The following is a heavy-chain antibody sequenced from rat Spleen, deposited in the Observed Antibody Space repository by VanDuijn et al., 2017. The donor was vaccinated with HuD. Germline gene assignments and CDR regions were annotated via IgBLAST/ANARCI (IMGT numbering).Heavy chain of an antibody. CDR1: GFSLTNNH. V-gene: IGHV2-15*01. D-gene: IGHD1-10*01. CDR2: IWSGGST. J-gene: IGHJ2*01. CDR3: ARGITTSTGLDY. Sequence: QVQLKESGPGLVQPSQTLSPTCTVSGFSLTNNHVSWVRQPPGKGLEWIGAIWSGGSTDYNSALKSRLSVSRDTSKSQVLLKMNSLQTEDTAMYFCARGITTSTGLDYWGQGVMVTVSS.